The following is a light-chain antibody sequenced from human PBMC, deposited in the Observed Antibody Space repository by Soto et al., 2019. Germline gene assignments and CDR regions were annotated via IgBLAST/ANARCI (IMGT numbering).Light chain of an antibody. V-gene: IGKV3-20*01. J-gene: IGKJ1*01. Sequence: VFTRSPSKLTLSPGAISAPSCSTTPKISSSYLVYYQQKPGQAPRLLIYDAFSRATGIPARFSGSGSGTEFTLTISSLQSEDFAEYHCQQYNNWPQTFGQGTKVDIK. CDR3: QQYNNWPQT. CDR1: PKISSSY. CDR2: DAF.